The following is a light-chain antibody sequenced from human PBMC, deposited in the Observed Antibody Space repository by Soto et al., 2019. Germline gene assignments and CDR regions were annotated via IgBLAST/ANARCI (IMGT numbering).Light chain of an antibody. CDR1: QNIKTY. J-gene: IGKJ1*01. V-gene: IGKV1-39*01. Sequence: DIQMTQSPSSLPASVGDSVTITCRASQNIKTYLNWYQQKPGKAPNLLIYAASSLHSGVPSRFSGSGSGTDFTLTISCLQSEDFATYYCQQYYSYPWTFGQGTKVDIK. CDR2: AAS. CDR3: QQYYSYPWT.